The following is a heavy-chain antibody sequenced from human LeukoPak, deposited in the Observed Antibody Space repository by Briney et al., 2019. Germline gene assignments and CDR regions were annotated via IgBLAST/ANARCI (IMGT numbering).Heavy chain of an antibody. CDR3: TRDYDILTGPCGY. Sequence: GGSLSLSCTASGFTFGDYAMTWVRQAPGKGLEWVGLIRSKPYGGTTEYAASVKGRFTISRDDSKSIAYLQMNSLKTEDTAVYYCTRDYDILTGPCGYWGQGTLVTVSS. CDR1: GFTFGDYA. J-gene: IGHJ4*02. CDR2: IRSKPYGGTT. V-gene: IGHV3-49*04. D-gene: IGHD3-9*01.